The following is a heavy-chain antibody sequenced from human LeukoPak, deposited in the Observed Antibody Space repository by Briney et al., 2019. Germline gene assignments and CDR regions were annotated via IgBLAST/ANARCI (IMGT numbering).Heavy chain of an antibody. D-gene: IGHD7-27*01. CDR3: AKSPSAWGSTRYYFDH. CDR2: ISWNSGSI. Sequence: GGSLRLSCAASGFTFDDYAMHWVRQAPGKGLEWVSGISWNSGSIGYADSVKGRFTISRDNAKNSLYLQMNRLRAEDTALYYCAKSPSAWGSTRYYFDHWGQGTLVTVSS. J-gene: IGHJ4*02. V-gene: IGHV3-9*01. CDR1: GFTFDDYA.